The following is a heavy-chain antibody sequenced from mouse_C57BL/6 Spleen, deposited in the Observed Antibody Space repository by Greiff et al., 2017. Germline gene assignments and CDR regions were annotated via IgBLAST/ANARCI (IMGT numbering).Heavy chain of an antibody. CDR2: ISDGGSYT. CDR3: ARDGIYYDYDEDYYAMDY. V-gene: IGHV5-4*01. CDR1: GFTFSSYA. Sequence: EVKLVESGGGLVKPGGSLKLSCAASGFTFSSYAMSWVRQTPEKRLEWVATISDGGSYTYYPDNVKGRFTISRDNAKNNLYLQMRHLKSEDTAMYYCARDGIYYDYDEDYYAMDYWGQGTSVTVAS. D-gene: IGHD2-4*01. J-gene: IGHJ4*01.